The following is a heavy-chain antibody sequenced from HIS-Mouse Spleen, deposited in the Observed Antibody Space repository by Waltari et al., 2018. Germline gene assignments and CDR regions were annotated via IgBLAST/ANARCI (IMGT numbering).Heavy chain of an antibody. CDR3: ATDRYSSSWYAFDI. V-gene: IGHV1-24*01. CDR1: GYPRTELS. Sequence: QVQLVQSGAEVKKPGASVKVSCKVSGYPRTELSMHWVRPAPGKGLEWMGGFDPEDGETIYAQKFQGRVTMTEDTSTDTAYMELSSLRSEDTAVYYCATDRYSSSWYAFDIWGQGTMVTVSS. CDR2: FDPEDGET. J-gene: IGHJ3*02. D-gene: IGHD6-13*01.